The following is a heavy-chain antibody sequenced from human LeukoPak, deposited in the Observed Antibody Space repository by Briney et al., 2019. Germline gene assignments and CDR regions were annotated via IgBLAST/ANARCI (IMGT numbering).Heavy chain of an antibody. Sequence: ASVKVSCKAPGYTLTSSGLSWVRQAPGQGLEWMGWLSAYNGKTNYAQKLQGTVTMTTDTTPRTAYMELRSLRSDDTAVYYCARELLVFLEWVGTGYSYYGMDVWGQGTTVTVSS. CDR3: ARELLVFLEWVGTGYSYYGMDV. CDR2: LSAYNGKT. CDR1: GYTLTSSG. D-gene: IGHD3-3*01. V-gene: IGHV1-18*01. J-gene: IGHJ6*02.